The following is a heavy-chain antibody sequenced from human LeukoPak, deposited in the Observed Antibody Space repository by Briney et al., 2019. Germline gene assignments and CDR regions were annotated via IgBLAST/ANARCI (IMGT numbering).Heavy chain of an antibody. CDR2: IYYSGST. CDR1: VGSISSYY. CDR3: ARATYYYDSSGHYPPLDY. V-gene: IGHV4-59*01. Sequence: PSETLSLTCTVSVGSISSYYWSWIRQPPGKGLEWIGYIYYSGSTNYNTSLKSRVTISVDTSNNQFSLKLSSVTAADTAVYYCARATYYYDSSGHYPPLDYWGQGTLVTVSS. D-gene: IGHD3-22*01. J-gene: IGHJ4*02.